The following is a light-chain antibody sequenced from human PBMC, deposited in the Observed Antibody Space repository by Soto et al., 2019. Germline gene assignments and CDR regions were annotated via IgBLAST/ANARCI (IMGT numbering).Light chain of an antibody. CDR2: EVT. V-gene: IGLV2-8*01. CDR1: SSDVGGYNY. Sequence: SALTQPPSVSGSPGQSVTISCTGTSSDVGGYNYVSWYQQHPGKAPKFMIYEVTKRPSGVPDRFSGSKSGNTASLTVSGLQAEDEADYYCSSYAGSNNPVIFGGGTKVTVL. CDR3: SSYAGSNNPVI. J-gene: IGLJ2*01.